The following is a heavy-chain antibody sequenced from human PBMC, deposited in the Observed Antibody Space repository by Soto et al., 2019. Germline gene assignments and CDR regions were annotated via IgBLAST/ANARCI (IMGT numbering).Heavy chain of an antibody. Sequence: ASVKVSCKASGYTFTSYAMHWVRQAPGQRLEWMGWINAGNGNTKYSQKFQGRVTITRDTSASTAYIELSSLRSEDTAVYYCARGGDYYGSYNWFDPWGQGTLVTVSS. D-gene: IGHD3-10*01. CDR1: GYTFTSYA. V-gene: IGHV1-3*01. J-gene: IGHJ5*02. CDR2: INAGNGNT. CDR3: ARGGDYYGSYNWFDP.